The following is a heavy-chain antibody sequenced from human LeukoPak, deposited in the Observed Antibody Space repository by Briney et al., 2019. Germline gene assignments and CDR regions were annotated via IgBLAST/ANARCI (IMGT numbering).Heavy chain of an antibody. D-gene: IGHD2/OR15-2a*01. CDR3: ATVSNGDFDY. V-gene: IGHV1-69*05. Sequence: ASVKVSCKASGGTFSSYAISWVRQAPGQGLEWMGGIIPIFGTANYAQKFQGRVTITTDESTSTAYMELSNLRSEDTAVYYCATVSNGDFDYWGQGTLVTVSS. CDR2: IIPIFGTA. J-gene: IGHJ4*02. CDR1: GGTFSSYA.